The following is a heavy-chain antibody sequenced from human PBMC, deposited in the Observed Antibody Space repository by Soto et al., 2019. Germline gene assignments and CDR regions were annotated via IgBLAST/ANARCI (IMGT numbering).Heavy chain of an antibody. CDR1: GASISSNY. J-gene: IGHJ4*02. Sequence: QVQLQESGPGLVKPSETLSLTCTVSGASISSNYWTWIRQPPGKGLEWIGYIHYSGSTDYNPSLRSRLTISLDTSKSQFSLKMSSVTAADTAVYYCARSSTGYGGAVWGQGTLVTVSS. V-gene: IGHV4-59*08. D-gene: IGHD3-9*01. CDR3: ARSSTGYGGAV. CDR2: IHYSGST.